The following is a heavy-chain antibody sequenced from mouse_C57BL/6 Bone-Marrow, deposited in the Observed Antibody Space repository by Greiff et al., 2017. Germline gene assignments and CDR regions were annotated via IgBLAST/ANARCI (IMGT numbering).Heavy chain of an antibody. CDR1: GYTFTSYW. D-gene: IGHD2-12*01. CDR2: IYPGSGCT. Sequence: QVQLQQPGAELVKPGASVKMSCKASGYTFTSYWINWVKQRPGQGLEWIGDIYPGSGCTNYNEKFKSKATLTVDTSSSTVYMQLSCLTSEDSAVYYCARDTIVTSWFAYWGQGTLVTVAA. V-gene: IGHV1-55*01. CDR3: ARDTIVTSWFAY. J-gene: IGHJ3*01.